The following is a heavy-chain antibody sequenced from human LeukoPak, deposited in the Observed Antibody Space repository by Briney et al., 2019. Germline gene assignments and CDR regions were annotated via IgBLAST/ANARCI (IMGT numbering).Heavy chain of an antibody. D-gene: IGHD3-22*01. CDR2: ISWNSGSI. J-gene: IGHJ4*02. CDR3: AKERSRYYDSSFDY. Sequence: GGSLRLSCAASGFTFYDYAMHWVRQAPGKGLEWVSGISWNSGSIGYADSVKGRFTISRDNAKNSLYLQMNSLRAEDTALYYCAKERSRYYDSSFDYWGQGTLVTVSS. CDR1: GFTFYDYA. V-gene: IGHV3-9*01.